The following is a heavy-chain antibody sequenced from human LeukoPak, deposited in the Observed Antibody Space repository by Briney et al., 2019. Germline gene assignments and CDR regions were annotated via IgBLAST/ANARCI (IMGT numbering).Heavy chain of an antibody. CDR3: ARVHTTVTTYYFDY. CDR1: GGSVSSGSYY. D-gene: IGHD4-17*01. CDR2: IYYSGST. V-gene: IGHV4-61*01. Sequence: SETLSLTCTVSGGSVSSGSYYWSWIRRPPGKGLEWIGYIYYSGSTNYNPSLKSRVTISVDTSKNQFSLKLSSVTAADTAVYYCARVHTTVTTYYFDYWGQGTLVTVSS. J-gene: IGHJ4*02.